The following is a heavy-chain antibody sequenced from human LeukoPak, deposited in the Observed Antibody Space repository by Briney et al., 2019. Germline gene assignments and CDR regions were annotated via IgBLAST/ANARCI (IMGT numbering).Heavy chain of an antibody. CDR1: GGSISSYH. Sequence: SETLSLTCTVSGGSISSYHWSWIRQPPGKGLEWIGYIYYSGSTNYNPSLKSRVTISVDTSKNQFSLKLSSVTAADTAVYYCARSSIVVVVAATPWYFDYWGQGTLVTVSS. CDR3: ARSSIVVVVAATPWYFDY. CDR2: IYYSGST. V-gene: IGHV4-59*08. D-gene: IGHD2-15*01. J-gene: IGHJ4*02.